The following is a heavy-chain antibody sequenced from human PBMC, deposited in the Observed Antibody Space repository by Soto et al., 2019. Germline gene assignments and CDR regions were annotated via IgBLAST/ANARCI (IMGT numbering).Heavy chain of an antibody. J-gene: IGHJ4*02. CDR2: ISGSGGST. CDR1: VVTFSSSA. D-gene: IGHD3-22*01. CDR3: AKEAGITMIVVDQVG. Sequence: GGSLTLSCAASVVTFSSSAITWVLQAPGKGLEWVSAISGSGGSTYYADSVKGRFTISRDNSKNTLYLQMNSLRAEDTAVYYCAKEAGITMIVVDQVGWGQGILVTVSS. V-gene: IGHV3-23*01.